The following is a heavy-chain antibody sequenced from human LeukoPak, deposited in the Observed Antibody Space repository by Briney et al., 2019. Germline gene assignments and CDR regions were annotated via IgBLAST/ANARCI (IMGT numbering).Heavy chain of an antibody. CDR1: GSSFGDHY. CDR3: ARDSRRLQVGWLDP. D-gene: IGHD5-24*01. J-gene: IGHJ5*02. Sequence: PGGSLRLSCAASGSSFGDHYMSWIRQAPGKGLEWLAYISGSSTIIYYADSVKGRFTISRDNAKNSLYLQMNSLRVDDTAVYYCARDSRRLQVGWLDPWGQGTLVTAAS. V-gene: IGHV3-11*04. CDR2: ISGSSTII.